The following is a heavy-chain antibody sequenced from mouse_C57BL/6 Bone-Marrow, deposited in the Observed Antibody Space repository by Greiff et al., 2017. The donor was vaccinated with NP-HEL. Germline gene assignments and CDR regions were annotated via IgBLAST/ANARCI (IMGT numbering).Heavy chain of an antibody. CDR3: AIPFAY. CDR1: GYTFTSYW. Sequence: VQLQQSGAELVKPGASVKMSCKASGYTFTSYWITWVKQRPGQGLEWIGDIYPGSGSTNYNQKFKGKATLTVDKSSSTAYMQLSSLTSEDSAVYYCAIPFAYWGQGTLVTVSA. CDR2: IYPGSGST. J-gene: IGHJ3*01. V-gene: IGHV1-55*01.